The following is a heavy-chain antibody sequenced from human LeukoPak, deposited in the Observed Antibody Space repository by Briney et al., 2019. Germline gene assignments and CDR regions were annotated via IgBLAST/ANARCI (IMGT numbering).Heavy chain of an antibody. CDR2: IKQDGNEK. CDR3: AKDRRQITIFGVVPPWFDP. J-gene: IGHJ5*02. CDR1: GFTFSRHG. V-gene: IGHV3-7*01. Sequence: GGSLRLSCAASGFTFSRHGMHWVRQAPGKGLEWVANIKQDGNEKYYVDSVKGRFTISRDNAKNSLYLQMNSLRAEDTAVYYCAKDRRQITIFGVVPPWFDPWGQGTLVTVSS. D-gene: IGHD3-3*01.